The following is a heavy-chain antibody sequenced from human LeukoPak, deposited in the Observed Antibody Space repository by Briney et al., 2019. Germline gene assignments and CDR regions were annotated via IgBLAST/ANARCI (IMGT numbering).Heavy chain of an antibody. CDR3: TTGDL. V-gene: IGHV3-15*01. CDR2: IKSKTDWGTT. CDR1: GFTFSNAW. J-gene: IGHJ6*04. Sequence: GGSLRLSCAASGFTFSNAWMSWVRQAPGKGLEWVGRIKSKTDWGTTDYAAPVKGRFTISRDDSKNTLYLQMNSLKTEDTAVYYCTTGDLWGKGTTVTVSS.